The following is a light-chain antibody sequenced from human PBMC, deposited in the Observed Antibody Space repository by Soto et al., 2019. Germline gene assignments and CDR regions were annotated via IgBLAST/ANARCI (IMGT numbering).Light chain of an antibody. Sequence: EIVMTQSPATLSVSQGERATLSCRASQSVSSNLAWYQQKPGQAPRLLIYGASIRATGIPARFSGSGSGTDFTLTISSLEPEDFAVYYCQQRNSWPPTFTFGQGTRLEIK. CDR2: GAS. CDR3: QQRNSWPPTFT. J-gene: IGKJ5*01. V-gene: IGKV3D-15*01. CDR1: QSVSSN.